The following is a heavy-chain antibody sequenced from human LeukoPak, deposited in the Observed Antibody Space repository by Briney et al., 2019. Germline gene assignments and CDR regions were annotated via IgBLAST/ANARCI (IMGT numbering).Heavy chain of an antibody. D-gene: IGHD6-19*01. CDR2: IVVGSGNT. J-gene: IGHJ5*02. Sequence: ASVKVSCTASGFTFTSSAVQWVRQARGQRLEWIGWIVVGSGNTNYAQKFQERVTITRDMSTSTAYMELSSLRSEDTAVYYCAVLRPPRELSIAVPTWGQGTLVTVSS. CDR1: GFTFTSSA. V-gene: IGHV1-58*01. CDR3: AVLRPPRELSIAVPT.